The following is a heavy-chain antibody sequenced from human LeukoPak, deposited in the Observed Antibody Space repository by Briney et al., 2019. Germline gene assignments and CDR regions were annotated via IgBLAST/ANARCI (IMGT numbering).Heavy chain of an antibody. V-gene: IGHV1-69*13. D-gene: IGHD4-17*01. CDR3: ARDRSRTTVTYNWFDP. CDR2: IIPIFGTA. Sequence: GASVKVSCKASGGTFSSYAISWVRQAPGQGLEWMGGIIPIFGTAKYAQKFQGRVTITADESTSTAYMDLSSLRSEDTAVYYCARDRSRTTVTYNWFDPWGQGTLVTVSS. J-gene: IGHJ5*02. CDR1: GGTFSSYA.